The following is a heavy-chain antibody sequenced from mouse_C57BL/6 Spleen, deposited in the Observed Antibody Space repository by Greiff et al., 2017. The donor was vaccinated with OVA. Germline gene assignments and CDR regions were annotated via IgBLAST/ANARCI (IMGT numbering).Heavy chain of an antibody. Sequence: VQLQQSGAELVRPGASVTLSCKASGYTFTDYEMHWVKQTPVHGLEWIGAIDPETGGTAYNQKFKGKAILTADKSSSTAYMELRSLTSEDSAVYYCTRSDTTVVWYFDVWGTGTTVTVSS. CDR2: IDPETGGT. CDR3: TRSDTTVVWYFDV. V-gene: IGHV1-15*01. CDR1: GYTFTDYE. D-gene: IGHD1-1*01. J-gene: IGHJ1*03.